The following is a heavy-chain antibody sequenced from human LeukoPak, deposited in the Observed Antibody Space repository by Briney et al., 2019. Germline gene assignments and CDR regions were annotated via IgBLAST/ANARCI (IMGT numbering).Heavy chain of an antibody. CDR3: AKDYSSNWYNWFDP. Sequence: GGSLRLTCAASGFTFSSFAMGWVRQAPGKGLEWVSAISTSVGSTYYADSVKGRFTISRDNSKNTLYLQMNSLRAEDTAVYYCAKDYSSNWYNWFDPWGQGTLVTVSS. V-gene: IGHV3-23*01. CDR1: GFTFSSFA. D-gene: IGHD6-13*01. CDR2: ISTSVGST. J-gene: IGHJ5*02.